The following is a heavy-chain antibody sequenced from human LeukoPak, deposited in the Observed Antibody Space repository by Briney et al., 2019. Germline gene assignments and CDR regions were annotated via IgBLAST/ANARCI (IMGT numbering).Heavy chain of an antibody. CDR3: ARQMTYYDSSGYLYYFDY. CDR1: GGSISSYY. D-gene: IGHD3-22*01. CDR2: IHYSGST. J-gene: IGHJ4*02. V-gene: IGHV4-59*08. Sequence: SETLSLTCTVSGGSISSYYWSWIRQPPGKGLEWIGYIHYSGSTNYNPSLKSRVTISVDTSKNQFSLKLSSVTAADTAVYYCARQMTYYDSSGYLYYFDYWGQGTLVTVSS.